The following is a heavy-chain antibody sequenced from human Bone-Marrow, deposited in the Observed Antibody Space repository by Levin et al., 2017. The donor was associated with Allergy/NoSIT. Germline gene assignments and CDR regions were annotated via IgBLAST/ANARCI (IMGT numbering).Heavy chain of an antibody. V-gene: IGHV3-11*01. J-gene: IGHJ6*02. Sequence: PGGSLRLSCAASGFTFSDYYMSWIRQAPGKGLEWVSYISSSGSTIYYADSVKGRFTISRDNAKNSLYLQMNSLRAEDTAVYYCARDRVVIRTMIVVANYYDYGMDVWGQGTTVTVSS. CDR2: ISSSGSTI. CDR1: GFTFSDYY. CDR3: ARDRVVIRTMIVVANYYDYGMDV. D-gene: IGHD3-22*01.